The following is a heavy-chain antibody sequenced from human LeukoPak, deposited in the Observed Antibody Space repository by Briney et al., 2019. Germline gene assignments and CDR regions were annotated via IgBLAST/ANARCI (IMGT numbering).Heavy chain of an antibody. J-gene: IGHJ4*02. CDR3: ARSPTKRVPEDY. Sequence: SETLSLTCTVSGGSISSGSYYWSWIRQPAGKGLEWIGRIYTSGSTNYNPSLKSRVTISVDTSKNQFSLKLSSVTAADTAVYYCARSPTKRVPEDYWGQGTLVTVSS. D-gene: IGHD2-2*01. CDR2: IYTSGST. CDR1: GGSISSGSYY. V-gene: IGHV4-61*02.